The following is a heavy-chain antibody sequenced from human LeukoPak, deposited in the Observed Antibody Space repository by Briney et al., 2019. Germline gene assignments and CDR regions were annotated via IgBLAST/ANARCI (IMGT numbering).Heavy chain of an antibody. CDR1: GFTFSTYS. CDR3: ARDLGCHYDYVWGSYRGGYFDY. Sequence: GGSLRLSCAASGFTFSTYSMNWVRQAPGKGLEWVSYISASSSTIYYADSMKGRFTISRDNAKNSLYLQMNSLRAEDTAVYYCARDLGCHYDYVWGSYRGGYFDYWGQGTLVTVSS. CDR2: ISASSSTI. D-gene: IGHD3-16*01. V-gene: IGHV3-48*01. J-gene: IGHJ4*02.